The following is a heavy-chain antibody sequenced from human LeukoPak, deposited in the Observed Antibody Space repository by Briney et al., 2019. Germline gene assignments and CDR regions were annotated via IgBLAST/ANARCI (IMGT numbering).Heavy chain of an antibody. CDR3: ARDLRSGELVT. J-gene: IGHJ5*02. Sequence: GASVKVSCKASGYTFTDYYVHWVRQAPGQGLECMGWINPNNGGTNYAQKFQGRVTMTRDTSINTAYMELSRLRSDDTAVYYCARDLRSGELVTWGQGTLVTVSS. D-gene: IGHD1-26*01. V-gene: IGHV1-2*02. CDR2: INPNNGGT. CDR1: GYTFTDYY.